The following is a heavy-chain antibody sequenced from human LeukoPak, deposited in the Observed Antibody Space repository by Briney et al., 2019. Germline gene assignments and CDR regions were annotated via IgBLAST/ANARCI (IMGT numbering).Heavy chain of an antibody. CDR3: ARIHSGSYAWFDP. CDR2: IYYRGST. J-gene: IGHJ5*02. Sequence: SETLSLACTVSGGSISSYCWSWIRQPPGKGLEWIGYIYYRGSTNYNPSLKSRVTISVDTSKNQFSLKLSSVTAADTAVYYCARIHSGSYAWFDPWGQGTLVTVSS. V-gene: IGHV4-59*01. CDR1: GGSISSYC. D-gene: IGHD1-26*01.